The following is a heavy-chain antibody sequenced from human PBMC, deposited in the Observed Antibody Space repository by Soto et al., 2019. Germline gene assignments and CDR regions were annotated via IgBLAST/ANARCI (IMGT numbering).Heavy chain of an antibody. Sequence: HWVRQAPGQRLEWMGWINAGNGNTKYSQKFQGRVTITRDTSASTAYMELSSLRSEDTAVYYCARSIVVVTALDYWGQGTLVTVS. CDR2: INAGNGNT. V-gene: IGHV1-3*01. CDR3: ARSIVVVTALDY. D-gene: IGHD2-21*02. J-gene: IGHJ4*02.